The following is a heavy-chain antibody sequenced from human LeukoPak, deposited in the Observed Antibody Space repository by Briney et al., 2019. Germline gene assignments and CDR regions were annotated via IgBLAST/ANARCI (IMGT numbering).Heavy chain of an antibody. Sequence: GESLKISCKASGYTFTSYDINWVRQATGQGLEWMGWMNPNSGNTGYAQKFQGRVTITRNTSISTAYMELSSPRSEDTAVYYCARGGWFGELHYMDVWGKGTTVTVSS. J-gene: IGHJ6*03. D-gene: IGHD3-10*01. CDR2: MNPNSGNT. V-gene: IGHV1-8*03. CDR1: GYTFTSYD. CDR3: ARGGWFGELHYMDV.